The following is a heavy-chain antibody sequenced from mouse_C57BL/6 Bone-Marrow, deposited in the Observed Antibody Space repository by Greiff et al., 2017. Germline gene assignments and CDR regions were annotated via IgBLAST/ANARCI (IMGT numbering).Heavy chain of an antibody. D-gene: IGHD4-1*01. CDR1: GFTFNTYA. V-gene: IGHV10-3*01. Sequence: GGGLVQPKGSLKLSCAAPGFTFNTYAMHWVRQAPGKGLEWAARIRSKSSNYATYYADSVKDRLTISRDDYQSMPNLQRTNLKTEDTAMYSFVGQCWDRAMDYWGQGTSVTVSS. CDR3: VGQCWDRAMDY. CDR2: IRSKSSNYAT. J-gene: IGHJ4*01.